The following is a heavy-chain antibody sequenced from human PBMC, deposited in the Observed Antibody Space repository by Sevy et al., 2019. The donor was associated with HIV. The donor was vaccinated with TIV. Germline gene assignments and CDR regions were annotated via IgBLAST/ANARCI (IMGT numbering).Heavy chain of an antibody. V-gene: IGHV1-2*02. D-gene: IGHD3-22*01. Sequence: ASVKVSCKASGYTFTGYYMHWVRQAPGQGLEWMGWINPNSGGTNYAQKFQGRVTMTRDTSISTAYMELSRLRSDDTVVYYCARSSQSTMIVVVITSDFDYWGQGTLVTVSS. CDR2: INPNSGGT. CDR3: ARSSQSTMIVVVITSDFDY. J-gene: IGHJ4*02. CDR1: GYTFTGYY.